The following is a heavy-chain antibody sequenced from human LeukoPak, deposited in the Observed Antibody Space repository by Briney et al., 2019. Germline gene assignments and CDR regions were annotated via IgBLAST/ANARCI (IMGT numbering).Heavy chain of an antibody. CDR3: ARDNGGNSRAFDI. V-gene: IGHV3-33*01. J-gene: IGHJ3*02. D-gene: IGHD4-23*01. Sequence: TGGSLRLSCAASGSTFSSYGMHWVRQAPGKGLEWVAVIWYDGSDKYYADSVKGRFTISRDNSKNTLYLQMNSLRAEDTAVYYCARDNGGNSRAFDIWGQGTMVTVSS. CDR2: IWYDGSDK. CDR1: GSTFSSYG.